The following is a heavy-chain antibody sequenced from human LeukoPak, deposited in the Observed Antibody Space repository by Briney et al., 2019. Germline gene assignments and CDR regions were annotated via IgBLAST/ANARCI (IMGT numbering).Heavy chain of an antibody. D-gene: IGHD1-26*01. CDR3: ARHFGGSFSSAFDI. J-gene: IGHJ3*02. CDR1: GGSISSSSYY. CDR2: IYYSGST. Sequence: SETLSLTCTVSGGSISSSSYYWGWIRQPPGKGLEWIGSIYYSGSTYYNPSLKSRVTISVDTSKNQFSLKLSSVTAADTAVYYCARHFGGSFSSAFDIWGQGTMVTVSS. V-gene: IGHV4-39*01.